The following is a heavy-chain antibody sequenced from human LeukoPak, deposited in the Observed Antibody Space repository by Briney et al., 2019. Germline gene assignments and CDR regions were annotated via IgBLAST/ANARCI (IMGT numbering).Heavy chain of an antibody. CDR2: IYYSGST. Sequence: PSETLSLTCTVSGGSINSSSYYWGWIRQPPGKGLEWIGSIYYSGSTYYNPSLKSRVTISVDTSKNQFSLKLSSVTAADTAMFYCARGPDGGRESDYWGQGILVTVSS. CDR3: ARGPDGGRESDY. J-gene: IGHJ4*02. V-gene: IGHV4-39*07. D-gene: IGHD2-15*01. CDR1: GGSINSSSYY.